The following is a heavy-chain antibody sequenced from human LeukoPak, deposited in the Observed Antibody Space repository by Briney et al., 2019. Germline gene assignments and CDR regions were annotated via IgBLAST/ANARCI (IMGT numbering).Heavy chain of an antibody. CDR2: ISSSSSYI. D-gene: IGHD5-12*01. CDR1: GFTFSSYS. J-gene: IGHJ3*02. V-gene: IGHV3-21*01. CDR3: ARVIVATFDAFDI. Sequence: GGSLRLSCAASGFTFSSYSMNRVRQAPGKGLEWVSSISSSSSYIYYADSVKGRFTISRDNAKNSLYLQMNSLRAEDTAVYYCARVIVATFDAFDIWGQGTMVTVSS.